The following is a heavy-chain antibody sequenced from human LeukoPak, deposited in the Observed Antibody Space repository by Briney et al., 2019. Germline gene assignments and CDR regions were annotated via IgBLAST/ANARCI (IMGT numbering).Heavy chain of an antibody. Sequence: SETLSLTCAVYGGSFSGYYWSWIRQPPGKGLEWIGEINHSGSTNYNPSLKSRVTISVDTSKNQFSLKLSSVTAADTAVFYCAGGYCSSTSCYTFRTNWFDPWGQGTLVTVSS. J-gene: IGHJ5*02. CDR1: GGSFSGYY. CDR2: INHSGST. V-gene: IGHV4-34*01. D-gene: IGHD2-2*01. CDR3: AGGYCSSTSCYTFRTNWFDP.